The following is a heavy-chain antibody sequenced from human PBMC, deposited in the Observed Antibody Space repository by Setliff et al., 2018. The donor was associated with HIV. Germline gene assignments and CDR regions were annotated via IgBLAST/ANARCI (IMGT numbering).Heavy chain of an antibody. J-gene: IGHJ4*02. CDR1: GDSISTTSSY. V-gene: IGHV4-39*07. CDR2: IYYRGNT. Sequence: SSETLSLTCTVSGDSISTTSSYWGWIRQSPGKGLEWIANIYYRGNTYYNPSLKRRVTISVDTSKNQFSLKLDSVTAADTAVYYCARDNEQMAVPGAVFDYWGQGTLVTVSS. D-gene: IGHD6-19*01. CDR3: ARDNEQMAVPGAVFDY.